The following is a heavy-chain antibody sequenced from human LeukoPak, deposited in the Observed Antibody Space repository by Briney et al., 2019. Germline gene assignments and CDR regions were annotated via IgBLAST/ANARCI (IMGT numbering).Heavy chain of an antibody. J-gene: IGHJ4*02. V-gene: IGHV4-39*07. CDR3: GRGWYDHFDF. CDR2: INYSGST. CDR1: GGSISSSSYY. D-gene: IGHD6-19*01. Sequence: SETLSLTRSVSGGSISSSSYYWGWIRQPPGKGLEWIGSINYSGSTYYNPSLKSRVTKSVDTSKNQFSLKLSSVTAADTAVYYCGRGWYDHFDFWGQGTLVTVSS.